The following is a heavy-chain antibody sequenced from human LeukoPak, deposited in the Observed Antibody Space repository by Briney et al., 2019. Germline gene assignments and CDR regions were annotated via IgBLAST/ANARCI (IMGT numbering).Heavy chain of an antibody. CDR1: GFTFDDYA. V-gene: IGHV3-9*01. D-gene: IGHD6-19*01. CDR3: ARDGYSSGWYDVDY. J-gene: IGHJ4*02. CDR2: ISWNSGSI. Sequence: GRSLRLSCAASGFTFDDYAMHWVRQAPGKGLEWVSGISWNSGSIGYADSVKGRFTISRDNAKNSLYLQMNSLRAEDTALYYCARDGYSSGWYDVDYWGQGTLVTVSS.